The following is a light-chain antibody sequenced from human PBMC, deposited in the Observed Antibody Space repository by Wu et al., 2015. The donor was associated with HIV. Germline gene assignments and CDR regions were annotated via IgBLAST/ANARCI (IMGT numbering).Light chain of an antibody. CDR2: AAS. CDR3: QQYGSSTT. V-gene: IGKV3-20*01. Sequence: EIVLTQSPGTLSLSPGERATLSCRASQSVSSSYLVWYQQKPGQAPRLLIYAASSRATGIPDRFSGSGSGTDFTLTISRLEPEDFAVYYCQQYGSSTTFGQGTKVEIK. CDR1: QSVSSSY. J-gene: IGKJ1*01.